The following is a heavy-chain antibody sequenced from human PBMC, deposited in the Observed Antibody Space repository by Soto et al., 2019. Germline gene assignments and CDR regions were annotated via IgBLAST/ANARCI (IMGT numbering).Heavy chain of an antibody. V-gene: IGHV1-18*01. CDR2: ISAYNGST. CDR3: ARDYCSSTSCPPTPLDNWFDP. D-gene: IGHD2-2*01. J-gene: IGHJ5*02. CDR1: GYTFTSYG. Sequence: ASVKVSCKASGYTFTSYGISWVRQAPGQGLEWMGWISAYNGSTNYAQKLQGRVTMTTDTSTSTAYMELRSLRSDDTAVYYCARDYCSSTSCPPTPLDNWFDPWG.